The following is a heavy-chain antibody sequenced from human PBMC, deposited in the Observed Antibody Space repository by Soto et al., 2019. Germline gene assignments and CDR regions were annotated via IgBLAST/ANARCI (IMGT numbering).Heavy chain of an antibody. J-gene: IGHJ6*02. CDR2: IYYSGST. V-gene: IGHV4-30-4*01. Sequence: QVQLQESGPGLVKPSQTLSLTCTVSGGSISSGDYYWSWIRQPPGKGLEWIGYIYYSGSTYYNPSRKSRFTIAVETSKNQFPLNASSVTAADTAVYYCARAPGYSSSWYGGEHYYGMDVWGQGTSVTVSS. D-gene: IGHD6-13*01. CDR3: ARAPGYSSSWYGGEHYYGMDV. CDR1: GGSISSGDYY.